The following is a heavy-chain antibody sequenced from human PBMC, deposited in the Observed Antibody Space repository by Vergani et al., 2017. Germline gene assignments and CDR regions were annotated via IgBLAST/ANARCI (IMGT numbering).Heavy chain of an antibody. V-gene: IGHV4-38-2*01. J-gene: IGHJ6*02. Sequence: QVQLQESGQGLVKPSETLSLTCAVSGYSISSTYYWGWLRQPPGKGLEWIGSIYHSGSTYNNPSLKSRVTISVDTSKNQFSLKLSSVTAADTAVYYCARHRGDNDRGGMDVWGQGTTVTVSS. CDR3: ARHRGDNDRGGMDV. D-gene: IGHD2-21*02. CDR2: IYHSGST. CDR1: GYSISSTYY.